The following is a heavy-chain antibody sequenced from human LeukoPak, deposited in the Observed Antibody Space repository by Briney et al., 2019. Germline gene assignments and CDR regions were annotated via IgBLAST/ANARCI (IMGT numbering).Heavy chain of an antibody. D-gene: IGHD3-10*01. CDR3: ARSGTDGIYGSGSYTTKRMFDP. CDR2: INHSGST. Sequence: PSETLSPICAVYGGSFSDYYWSWIRPPPGKGLEWVGEINHSGSTNYNTSLKSRVTISVDTSKNQFSLKLSSVTAADTAVYYRARSGTDGIYGSGSYTTKRMFDPWGQGSLVTAS. V-gene: IGHV4-34*01. CDR1: GGSFSDYY. J-gene: IGHJ5*02.